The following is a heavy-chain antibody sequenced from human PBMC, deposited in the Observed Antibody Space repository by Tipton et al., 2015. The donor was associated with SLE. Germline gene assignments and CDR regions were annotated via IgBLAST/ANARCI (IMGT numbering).Heavy chain of an antibody. CDR3: ARDDRYSGTSYDAFDI. CDR2: IYTSGST. D-gene: IGHD1-26*01. V-gene: IGHV4-61*02. CDR1: GGSISSGSYY. J-gene: IGHJ3*02. Sequence: TLSLTCTVSGGSISSGSYYWSWIRQPAGNGLEWIGRIYTSGSTNYNPPLKSRVTISISTPEHQFYLNLSSVTAADTAMYYCARDDRYSGTSYDAFDIWGQGTMVTVSS.